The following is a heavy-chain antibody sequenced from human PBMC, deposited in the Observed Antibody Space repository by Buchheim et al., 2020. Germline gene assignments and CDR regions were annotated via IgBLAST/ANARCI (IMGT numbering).Heavy chain of an antibody. V-gene: IGHV3-11*01. J-gene: IGHJ4*02. CDR2: ISSSGSTI. CDR1: GFTFSDYY. D-gene: IGHD3-3*01. CDR3: ARAGLPSLMTIFGVVIIQYFDY. Sequence: QVQLVESGGGLVKPGGSLRLSCAASGFTFSDYYMSWIRQAPGKGLEWVSYISSSGSTIYYADSVKGRFTISRDNAKNSLYLQMNSLRAEDTAVYYCARAGLPSLMTIFGVVIIQYFDYWGQGTL.